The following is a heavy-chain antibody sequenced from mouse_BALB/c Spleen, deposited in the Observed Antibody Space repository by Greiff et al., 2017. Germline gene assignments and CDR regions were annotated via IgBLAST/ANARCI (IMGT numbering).Heavy chain of an antibody. Sequence: VQLKESGPGLVKPSQSLSLTCTVTGYSITSDYAWNWIRQFPGNKLEWMGYISYSGSTSYNPSLKSRISITRDTSKNQFFLQLNSVTTEDTATYYCARGGVRGAMDYWGQGTSVTVSS. CDR1: GYSITSDYA. CDR2: ISYSGST. CDR3: ARGGVRGAMDY. J-gene: IGHJ4*01. V-gene: IGHV3-2*02. D-gene: IGHD2-14*01.